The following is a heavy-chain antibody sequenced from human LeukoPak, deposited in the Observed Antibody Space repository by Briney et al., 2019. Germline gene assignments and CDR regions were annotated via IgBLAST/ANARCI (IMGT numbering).Heavy chain of an antibody. Sequence: KSSETLSLTCTVSGGSISSSSYYWGWIRQPPGKGLEWIGSIYYSGSTYYNPSLKSRVTISVDTSKNQFSLKLSSVTAADTAVYYCARKVMISGDYFDYWGQGTLVTVSS. CDR2: IYYSGST. CDR3: ARKVMISGDYFDY. V-gene: IGHV4-39*07. D-gene: IGHD7-27*01. CDR1: GGSISSSSYY. J-gene: IGHJ4*02.